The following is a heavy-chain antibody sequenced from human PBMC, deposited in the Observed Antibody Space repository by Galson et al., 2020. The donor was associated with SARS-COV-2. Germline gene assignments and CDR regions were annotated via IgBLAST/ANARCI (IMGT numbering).Heavy chain of an antibody. Sequence: ETSETLPLTCTVSGDSIISGGFYWSWVRQHPEKGLEWIGFISSSGNTYYNPSLKSRLTISIETSKNQYSLNVNSVTAADTGVYYCARAGKDCGRGGCYGLIYYYGLDVWGLGTTVTVSS. V-gene: IGHV4-31*03. CDR2: ISSSGNT. J-gene: IGHJ6*02. D-gene: IGHD2-15*01. CDR1: GDSIISGGFY. CDR3: ARAGKDCGRGGCYGLIYYYGLDV.